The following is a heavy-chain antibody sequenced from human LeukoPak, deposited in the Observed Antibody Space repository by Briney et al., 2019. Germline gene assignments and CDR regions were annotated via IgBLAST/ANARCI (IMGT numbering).Heavy chain of an antibody. CDR1: GFSFSDYY. CDR3: AKTGAVMGPAYYYYGMDV. V-gene: IGHV3-11*01. Sequence: GGSLRLSCAASGFSFSDYYMSWIRQAPGKGLEWVSYISDTSSVIYYAGSVKGRFTIFRDNSKNTLYLQMNSLRAEDTAVYYCAKTGAVMGPAYYYYGMDVWGQGTTVTVSS. D-gene: IGHD3-3*01. J-gene: IGHJ6*02. CDR2: ISDTSSVI.